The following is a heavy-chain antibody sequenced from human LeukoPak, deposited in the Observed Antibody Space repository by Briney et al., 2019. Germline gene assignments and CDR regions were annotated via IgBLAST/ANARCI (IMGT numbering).Heavy chain of an antibody. J-gene: IGHJ3*02. D-gene: IGHD6-19*01. Sequence: GGSLRLPCAASGFTFSSYSMNWVRQAPGKGLEWVSSISSSSNYIYYADSLKGRFTISRDNAKNSLYLQMNSLRAEDTALYYCARDIVLIAVAVRGSFDIWGQGTMVTVSS. CDR2: ISSSSNYI. CDR3: ARDIVLIAVAVRGSFDI. CDR1: GFTFSSYS. V-gene: IGHV3-21*04.